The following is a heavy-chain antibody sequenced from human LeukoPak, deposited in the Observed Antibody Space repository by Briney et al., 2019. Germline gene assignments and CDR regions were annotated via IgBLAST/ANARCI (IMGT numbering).Heavy chain of an antibody. V-gene: IGHV3-11*01. CDR3: ARDPPYYYDSSGYFDY. CDR2: ISSSGRTI. Sequence: GGSLRLSCAASGFTFSDYYMSWIRQAPGKGLEWVSYISSSGRTIYYADSVKGRFTISRDNAKNSLYLQMNSLRAEDTAVSYCARDPPYYYDSSGYFDYWGQGTLVTVSS. CDR1: GFTFSDYY. J-gene: IGHJ4*02. D-gene: IGHD3-22*01.